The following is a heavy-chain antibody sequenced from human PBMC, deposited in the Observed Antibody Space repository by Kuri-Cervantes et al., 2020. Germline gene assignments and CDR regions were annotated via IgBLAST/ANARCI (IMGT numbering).Heavy chain of an antibody. V-gene: IGHV3-13*01. CDR2: IGTAGDT. CDR3: ATDKGYFAFDY. D-gene: IGHD1-26*01. J-gene: IGHJ4*02. CDR1: GFTFSSYD. Sequence: GESLKISCAASGFTFSSYDMHWVRQATGKGLEWVSAIGTAGDTYYPGSVKGRFTISRENAKNSLYLQMNSLRAGDTAVYYCATDKGYFAFDYWGQGTLVTVSS.